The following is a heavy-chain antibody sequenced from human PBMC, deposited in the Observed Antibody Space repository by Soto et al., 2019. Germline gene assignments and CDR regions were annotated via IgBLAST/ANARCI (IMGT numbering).Heavy chain of an antibody. V-gene: IGHV5-51*01. D-gene: IGHD4-17*01. CDR2: IYPGDSDT. J-gene: IGHJ6*02. CDR1: GYSFTSYW. CDR3: ATTVTTASDPYYGMDV. Sequence: GESLKISCKGSGYSFTSYWIGWVRQMPGKGLEWMGIIYPGDSDTRYSPSFQGQVTISADKSISTAYLQWSSLKASDTAMYYCATTVTTASDPYYGMDVRGQGTKVTVP.